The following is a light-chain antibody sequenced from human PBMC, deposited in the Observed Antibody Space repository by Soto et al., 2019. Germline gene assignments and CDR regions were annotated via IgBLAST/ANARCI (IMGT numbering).Light chain of an antibody. V-gene: IGKV3-20*01. CDR1: QSVTRNF. CDR2: GAS. Sequence: EIVLTQSPGTLSLAPGERATLSCRASQSVTRNFLAWYQQKPGQAPRLLINGASSRATGVPDRFSGSGSGTDFTLTISRLEPEDFAVYYCQQHDTSPLTFGGGTKVEIK. J-gene: IGKJ4*01. CDR3: QQHDTSPLT.